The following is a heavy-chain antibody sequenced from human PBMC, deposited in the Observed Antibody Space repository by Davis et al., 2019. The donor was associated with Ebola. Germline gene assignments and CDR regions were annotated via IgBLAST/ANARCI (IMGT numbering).Heavy chain of an antibody. V-gene: IGHV1-46*01. Sequence: ASVKVSCKASGYTFTSYYMHWVRQAPGQGLEWMGIINPSGGSTSYAQKFQGRVTMTRDTSTSTVYMELSSLRSEDTAVYYCARDEYYDILTGPGGYWGQGTLVTVSS. CDR3: ARDEYYDILTGPGGY. CDR1: GYTFTSYY. J-gene: IGHJ4*02. D-gene: IGHD3-9*01. CDR2: INPSGGST.